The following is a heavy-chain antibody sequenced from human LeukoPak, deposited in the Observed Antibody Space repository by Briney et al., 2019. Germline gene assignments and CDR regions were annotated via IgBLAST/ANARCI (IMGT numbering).Heavy chain of an antibody. D-gene: IGHD1-26*01. CDR3: ARELPIVGATPFGY. CDR1: GGTFSSYA. Sequence: GASVKVSCKASGGTFSSYAISWVRQAPGQGLEWMGGIIPIFGTANYAQKFQGRVTITADESTSTAYMELSSLRSEDTAVYYCARELPIVGATPFGYWGQGTLVTVSS. V-gene: IGHV1-69*01. J-gene: IGHJ4*02. CDR2: IIPIFGTA.